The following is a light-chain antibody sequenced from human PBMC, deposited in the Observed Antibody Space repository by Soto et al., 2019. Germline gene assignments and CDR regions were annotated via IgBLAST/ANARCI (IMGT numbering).Light chain of an antibody. J-gene: IGKJ1*01. CDR1: QSVSSF. CDR2: DES. CDR3: QTRSNWPKK. Sequence: DIGLKQSPATLSLSPGDRATGSGRASQSVSSFLAWYTPKPGQAPRLLIYDESHRATGIPARFSASRSGTDGPLTLRRLEPEEGSVDYGQTRSNWPKKVGQG. V-gene: IGKV3-11*01.